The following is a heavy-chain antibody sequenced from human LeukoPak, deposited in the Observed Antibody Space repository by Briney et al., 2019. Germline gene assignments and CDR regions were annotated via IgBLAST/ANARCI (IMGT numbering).Heavy chain of an antibody. CDR3: AKGTLTTLWTDAFDI. CDR1: GFTFSNYA. CDR2: ISYDGSNK. Sequence: GGSLRLSCAASGFTFSNYAMHWVRQAPGKGLEWVAIISYDGSNKYYADSVKGRSTISRDNSKNTLNLQMNSLRADDTAVYYCAKGTLTTLWTDAFDIWGQGTMVTVSS. D-gene: IGHD4-17*01. V-gene: IGHV3-30*07. J-gene: IGHJ3*02.